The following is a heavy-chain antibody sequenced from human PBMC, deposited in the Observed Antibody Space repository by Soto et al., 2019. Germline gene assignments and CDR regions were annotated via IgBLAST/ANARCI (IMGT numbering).Heavy chain of an antibody. Sequence: GGALRLSCAASGFTFSSYGMHWVRQAPCKGLEWVAVISYDGSNKYYADSVKGRFTISRDNSKNTLYLQMNSLRAEDTAVYYCAKDQCTDGYSLFDYWGQGTLVTVSS. CDR1: GFTFSSYG. CDR2: ISYDGSNK. D-gene: IGHD4-4*01. V-gene: IGHV3-30*18. CDR3: AKDQCTDGYSLFDY. J-gene: IGHJ4*02.